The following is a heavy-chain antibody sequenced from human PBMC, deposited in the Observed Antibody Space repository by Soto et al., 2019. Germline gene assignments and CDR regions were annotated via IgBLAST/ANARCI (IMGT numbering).Heavy chain of an antibody. CDR3: VRGHVAGRQGGGMDV. V-gene: IGHV4-30-4*01. J-gene: IGHJ6*02. CDR2: ICYRGST. CDR1: GGSISSGDYC. D-gene: IGHD6-19*01. Sequence: QVQLQESGPGLVKPSQTLSLTWPVSGGSISSGDYCWSLICQPPGKGLEWIRYICYRGSTYYNSSLKSRVPISVGTSKSQFSLRLSSVTAADTAVCYCVRGHVAGRQGGGMDVWGQGTTVTVSS.